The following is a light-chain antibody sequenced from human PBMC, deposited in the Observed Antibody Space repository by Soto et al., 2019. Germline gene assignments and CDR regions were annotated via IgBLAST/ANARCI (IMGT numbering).Light chain of an antibody. CDR1: QSISSW. Sequence: DIHMTQSPSNLSASVLDIVTITCRASQSISSWLAWYQQKPGKAPKLLIYKASTLKSGVPSRFSGSGSGTEFTLTISSLQTDDFATYYCQQYTSFSWTFGQGTKVDIK. J-gene: IGKJ1*01. CDR2: KAS. V-gene: IGKV1-5*03. CDR3: QQYTSFSWT.